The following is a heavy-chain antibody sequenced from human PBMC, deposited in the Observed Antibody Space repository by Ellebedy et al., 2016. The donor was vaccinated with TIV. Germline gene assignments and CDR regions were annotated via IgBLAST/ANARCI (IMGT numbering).Heavy chain of an antibody. V-gene: IGHV6-1*01. CDR1: GDSVSSNSAA. J-gene: IGHJ6*03. CDR2: TYYRSKWYN. Sequence: SETLSLXXAISGDSVSSNSAAWNWIRQSPSRGLEWLGRTYYRSKWYNDYAVSVKSRITINPDTSKNQFSLQLNSVTPEDTAVYYCARDRDKITIFGVVARYMDVWGKGTTVTVSS. D-gene: IGHD3-3*01. CDR3: ARDRDKITIFGVVARYMDV.